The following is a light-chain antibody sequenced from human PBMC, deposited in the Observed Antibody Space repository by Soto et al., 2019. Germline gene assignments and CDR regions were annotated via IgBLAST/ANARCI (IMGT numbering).Light chain of an antibody. J-gene: IGLJ3*02. CDR3: SSYAGSRTFV. CDR2: EVS. CDR1: SSDIGAYDY. Sequence: QSALTQPPSASGSPGQSVTISCTGTSSDIGAYDYVSWYQQHPGKAPKLMIYEVSQRPSGVPDRFSGSKSGNTASLTVSGLQLEDEADYYCSSYAGSRTFVFGGGTKVTVL. V-gene: IGLV2-8*01.